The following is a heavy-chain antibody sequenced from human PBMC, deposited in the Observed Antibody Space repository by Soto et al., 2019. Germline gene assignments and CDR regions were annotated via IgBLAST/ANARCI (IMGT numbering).Heavy chain of an antibody. Sequence: SETLSLTCIVSGSSISSSGYYWGWIRQPPGKGLEWIASMYYNVGTYYNPSLKSRVTISVDTSANQFSLKLSSVTAADTAVYYCARLPSQHWVDYWGQGTLVTVSS. J-gene: IGHJ4*02. CDR1: GSSISSSGYY. V-gene: IGHV4-39*01. CDR3: ARLPSQHWVDY. D-gene: IGHD3-16*01. CDR2: MYYNVGT.